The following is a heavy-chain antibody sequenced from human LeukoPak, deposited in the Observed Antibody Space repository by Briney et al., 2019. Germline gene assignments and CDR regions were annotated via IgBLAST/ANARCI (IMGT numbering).Heavy chain of an antibody. V-gene: IGHV4-38-2*02. Sequence: SETLSLTCTVSSYSIRSGYFWGWIRQPPGKGLEWIGNIYHSWTTYYNPSLKRRVTISVDPSKNQFSLKLTSVTAADTAVYYCARVGYTSSWLQFDSWGQGTLVTVSS. CDR1: SYSIRSGYF. D-gene: IGHD6-13*01. J-gene: IGHJ4*02. CDR3: ARVGYTSSWLQFDS. CDR2: IYHSWTT.